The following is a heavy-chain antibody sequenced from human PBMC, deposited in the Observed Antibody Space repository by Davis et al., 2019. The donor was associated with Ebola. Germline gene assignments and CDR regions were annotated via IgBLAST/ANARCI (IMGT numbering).Heavy chain of an antibody. V-gene: IGHV4-30-4*01. Sequence: LRLSCTVSGDSITTYYWSWIRQPPGKGLESVGYIYYTGSTYYNASLRSRVTISVDTSKNQFSLKLRSVTAADTAVYYCARDRYCSGTWCSYGMDVWGTGTTVTVSS. CDR3: ARDRYCSGTWCSYGMDV. D-gene: IGHD2-2*01. CDR2: IYYTGST. J-gene: IGHJ6*04. CDR1: GDSITTYY.